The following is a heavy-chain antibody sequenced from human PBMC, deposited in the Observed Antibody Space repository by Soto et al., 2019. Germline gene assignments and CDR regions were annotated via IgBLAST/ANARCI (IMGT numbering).Heavy chain of an antibody. CDR1: GFTFSSYA. V-gene: IGHV3-23*01. J-gene: IGHJ6*02. Sequence: GGSLRLSCAASGFTFSSYAMSWVRQAPGKGLEWVSAISGSGGSTYYADSVKGRFTISRDNSKNTLYLQMNSLRAEDTAVYYCAKALTPVTAYYYGMDVWGQGTTVTVSS. CDR3: AKALTPVTAYYYGMDV. D-gene: IGHD4-4*01. CDR2: ISGSGGST.